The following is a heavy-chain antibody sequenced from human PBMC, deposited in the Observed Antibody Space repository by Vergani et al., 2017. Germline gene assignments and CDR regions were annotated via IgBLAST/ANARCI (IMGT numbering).Heavy chain of an antibody. CDR3: ARGYYGILTGYRY. V-gene: IGHV1-24*01. Sequence: QVQLVQSGAEVKKPGASVKVSCKVSGYTLTELSMHWVRQAPGKGLEWLGGFDPEDGETIYAPKFQGRVTMTEDTSTETAYMELSSLRSEDTAIYYCARGYYGILTGYRYWGQGTLVTVSS. CDR2: FDPEDGET. CDR1: GYTLTELS. D-gene: IGHD3-9*01. J-gene: IGHJ4*02.